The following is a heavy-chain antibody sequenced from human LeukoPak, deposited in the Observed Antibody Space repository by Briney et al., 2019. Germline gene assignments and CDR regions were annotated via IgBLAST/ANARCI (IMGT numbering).Heavy chain of an antibody. CDR2: IIPLFGTA. D-gene: IGHD3-3*01. V-gene: IGHV1-69*13. J-gene: IGHJ4*02. CDR1: GGTFSNYA. CDR3: ARARIPFAVVIPWDY. Sequence: SVKVSCKASGGTFSNYAISWVRQAPGRGLEWMGGIIPLFGTANYAQRFQGRVTITADESTSTAYMALSSLRSEDTAIYYCARARIPFAVVIPWDYWGQGTLVTVSS.